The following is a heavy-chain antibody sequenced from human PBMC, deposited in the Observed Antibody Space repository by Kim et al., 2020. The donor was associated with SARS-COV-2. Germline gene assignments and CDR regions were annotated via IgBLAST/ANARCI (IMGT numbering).Heavy chain of an antibody. D-gene: IGHD2-21*01. CDR1: GFTFSSYA. V-gene: IGHV3-30*04. J-gene: IGHJ4*02. CDR2: ISYDGSNK. Sequence: GGSLRLSCAASGFTFSSYAMHWVRQAPGKGLEWVAVISYDGSNKYYADSVKGRFTISRDNSKNTLYLQMNSLRAEDTAVYYCARGSGSYGPYYFDYWGQGTLVTVSS. CDR3: ARGSGSYGPYYFDY.